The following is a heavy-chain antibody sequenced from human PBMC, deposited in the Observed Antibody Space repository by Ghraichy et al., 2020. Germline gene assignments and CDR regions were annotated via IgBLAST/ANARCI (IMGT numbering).Heavy chain of an antibody. Sequence: SVKVSCKASGGTFSSYAISWVRQAPGQGLEWMGGIIPIFGTANYAQKFQGRVTITADESTSTAYMELSSLRSEDTAVYYCARAVLGYCSSTSCLQLDYWGQGTLVTVSS. CDR3: ARAVLGYCSSTSCLQLDY. J-gene: IGHJ4*02. D-gene: IGHD2-2*01. CDR1: GGTFSSYA. CDR2: IIPIFGTA. V-gene: IGHV1-69*13.